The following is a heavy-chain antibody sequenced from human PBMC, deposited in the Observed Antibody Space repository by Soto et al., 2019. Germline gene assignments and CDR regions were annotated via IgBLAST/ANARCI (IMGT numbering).Heavy chain of an antibody. D-gene: IGHD3-3*01. CDR1: GFTFSSYA. V-gene: IGHV3-30-3*01. J-gene: IGHJ6*02. Sequence: TGGSLRLSCAASGFTFSSYAMHWVRQAPGKGLEWVAVISYDGSNKYYADSVKGRFTISRDNSKNTLYLQMNSLRAEDTAVYYCARLGRAGGSYYDFWSGYYPGYYYGMDVWGQGTTVTVSS. CDR3: ARLGRAGGSYYDFWSGYYPGYYYGMDV. CDR2: ISYDGSNK.